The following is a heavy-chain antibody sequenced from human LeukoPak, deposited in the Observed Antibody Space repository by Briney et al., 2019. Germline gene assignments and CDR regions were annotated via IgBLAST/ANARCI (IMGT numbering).Heavy chain of an antibody. D-gene: IGHD3-3*01. Sequence: GGSLRLSCAASGFTFSSYAMSWVRQAPGKGLEWVSAISGSGGSTYYADSVKGRFTISRDNSKNTLYLQMNSLRVEDTAVYYCAKDPSITIFGVSPPYYMDVWGKGTTVTVSS. CDR2: ISGSGGST. CDR1: GFTFSSYA. J-gene: IGHJ6*03. CDR3: AKDPSITIFGVSPPYYMDV. V-gene: IGHV3-23*01.